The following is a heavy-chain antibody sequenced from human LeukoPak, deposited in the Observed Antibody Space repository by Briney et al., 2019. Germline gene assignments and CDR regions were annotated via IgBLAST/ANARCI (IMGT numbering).Heavy chain of an antibody. CDR3: ARHNSGGPFLDY. Sequence: SETLSLTCTVSGGSISSNSWNWVRQPPGKGRGWIGHISNSGITNYNPSLKSRVTISVDTSKNQFSLKLSSVTAADTAVYYRARHNSGGPFLDYWGQGTLVTVSS. CDR1: GGSISSNS. D-gene: IGHD3-16*01. CDR2: ISNSGIT. V-gene: IGHV4-59*08. J-gene: IGHJ4*02.